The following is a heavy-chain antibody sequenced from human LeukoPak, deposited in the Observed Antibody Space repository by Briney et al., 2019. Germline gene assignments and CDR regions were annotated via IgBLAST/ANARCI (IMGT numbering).Heavy chain of an antibody. CDR1: GYTFTSYY. D-gene: IGHD2-15*01. J-gene: IGHJ4*02. CDR2: INPSGGST. Sequence: ASVKVSCKASGYTFTSYYMHWVRQAPGQGLEWMGIINPSGGSTSYAQKFQGRVTMTRDTSTSTVYMELSSLRSEDTAVYYCARGPLWTVAAQGADFDYWGQGTLVTVSS. V-gene: IGHV1-46*01. CDR3: ARGPLWTVAAQGADFDY.